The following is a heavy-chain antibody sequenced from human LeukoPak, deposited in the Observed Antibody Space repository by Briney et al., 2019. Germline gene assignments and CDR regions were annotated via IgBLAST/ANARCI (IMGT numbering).Heavy chain of an antibody. CDR1: GGSISSGDYY. D-gene: IGHD4-17*01. CDR2: IYYSGST. Sequence: SQTLSLTCTVSGGSISSGDYYWSRIRQPPGKGLEWIGYIYYSGSTYYNPSLKSRVTISVDTSKDQFSLKLSSVTAADTAVYYCARGNQRGDYLDYWGQGTLVTVSS. V-gene: IGHV4-30-4*01. CDR3: ARGNQRGDYLDY. J-gene: IGHJ4*02.